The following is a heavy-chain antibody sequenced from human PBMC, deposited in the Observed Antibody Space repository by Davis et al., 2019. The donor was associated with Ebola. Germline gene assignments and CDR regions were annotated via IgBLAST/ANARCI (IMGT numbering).Heavy chain of an antibody. J-gene: IGHJ3*02. CDR1: CDSVSTYS. CDR2: IYYTGRT. V-gene: IGHV4-59*02. CDR3: ARDDIGGADVFDI. Sequence: PSEPLSLTCSVSCDSVSTYSWAWIRQPPGKGLEWIAYIYYTGRTYYSPSLKSRLAISVDPSNDHVSLTLRSATAADTAFYYCARDDIGGADVFDIWGQGTRVTVSS. D-gene: IGHD3-10*01.